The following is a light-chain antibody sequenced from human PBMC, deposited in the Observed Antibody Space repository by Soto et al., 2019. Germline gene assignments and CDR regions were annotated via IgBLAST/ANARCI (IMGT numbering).Light chain of an antibody. CDR1: QSVSSN. J-gene: IGKJ1*01. V-gene: IGKV3-15*01. Sequence: EIAMKQSPAPLSLSPGERATLSFRASQSVSSNFAWYQQKPGQAPRLLIYGASTRATGIPARFSGSGSGTDFTLTISSLHSEEFEVYYCQQYNTWPPCTFGQGTNVEIK. CDR3: QQYNTWPPCT. CDR2: GAS.